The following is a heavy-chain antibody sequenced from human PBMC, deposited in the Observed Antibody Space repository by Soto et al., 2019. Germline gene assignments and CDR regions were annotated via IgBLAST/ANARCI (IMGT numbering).Heavy chain of an antibody. V-gene: IGHV3-23*01. Sequence: GGSLRLSCAASGFTFSSYAMSWVRQAPGKGLEWVSAISGSGGSTYYADSVKGRFTISRDNSKNTLYLQMNSLRAEDTAVYYCAKVSWSVFLRGYYFDYWGQGTLVTVSS. CDR3: AKVSWSVFLRGYYFDY. D-gene: IGHD6-13*01. J-gene: IGHJ4*02. CDR2: ISGSGGST. CDR1: GFTFSSYA.